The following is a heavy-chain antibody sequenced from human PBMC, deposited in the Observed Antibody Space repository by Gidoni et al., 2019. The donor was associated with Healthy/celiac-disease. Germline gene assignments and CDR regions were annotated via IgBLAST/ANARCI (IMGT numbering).Heavy chain of an antibody. CDR2: IYHSGST. J-gene: IGHJ4*02. V-gene: IGHV4-30-2*01. CDR1: GCSISSGGYS. Sequence: QLQLQESGSGLVKPSQTLSLPCAVSGCSISSGGYSWSWIRQPPGKGLEWIGYIYHSGSTYYNPSLKSRVTISVDRSKNQFSLKLSSVTAADTAVYYCARAYDSSGYFTSWGQGTLVTVSS. D-gene: IGHD3-22*01. CDR3: ARAYDSSGYFTS.